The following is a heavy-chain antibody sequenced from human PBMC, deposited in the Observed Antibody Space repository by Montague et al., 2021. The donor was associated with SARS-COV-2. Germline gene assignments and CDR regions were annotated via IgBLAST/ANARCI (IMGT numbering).Heavy chain of an antibody. CDR1: GFTFSSYS. V-gene: IGHV3-21*01. J-gene: IGHJ4*02. CDR2: ISSSSYI. D-gene: IGHD3-9*01. Sequence: SLRLSCAASGFTFSSYSMNWVRQAPGKGLEWVSSISSSSYIYCADSVKGRFTISRDNAKNSLYLQMNSLRAEDTAVYYCARDAHYDILTGYFGYWGQGTLVTVSS. CDR3: ARDAHYDILTGYFGY.